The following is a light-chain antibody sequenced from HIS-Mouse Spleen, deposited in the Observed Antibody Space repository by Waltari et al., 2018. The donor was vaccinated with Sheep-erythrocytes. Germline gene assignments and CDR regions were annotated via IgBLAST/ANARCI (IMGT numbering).Light chain of an antibody. CDR2: LGS. CDR1: QSLLHINGYNY. Sequence: DIVMTQSPLSLPVTPGEPASISCRSSQSLLHINGYNYLDWYLQKPGQSPHLLIYLGSNRASGVPDRFSGSGSGTDFTLKISRVEAEDVGVYYCMQALQTPLTFGQGTKLEIK. V-gene: IGKV2-28*01. J-gene: IGKJ2*01. CDR3: MQALQTPLT.